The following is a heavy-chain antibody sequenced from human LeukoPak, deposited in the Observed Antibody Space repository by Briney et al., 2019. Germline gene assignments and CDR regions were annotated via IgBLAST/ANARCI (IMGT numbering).Heavy chain of an antibody. CDR3: ASLDSSSSRNFDY. D-gene: IGHD6-6*01. J-gene: IGHJ4*02. V-gene: IGHV4-39*01. CDR1: GGSISSTSYY. CDR2: IYYSGST. Sequence: SETLSLTCTVSGGSISSTSYYWGWIRQPPGKGLEWIGGIYYSGSTYYNPSLKSRVTISVDTSKNQFSLKLSSVTAADTAVYYCASLDSSSSRNFDYWGQGTLVTVSS.